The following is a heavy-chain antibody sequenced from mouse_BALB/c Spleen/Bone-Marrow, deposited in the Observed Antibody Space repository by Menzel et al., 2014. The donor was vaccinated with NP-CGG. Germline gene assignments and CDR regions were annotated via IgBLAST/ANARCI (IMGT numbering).Heavy chain of an antibody. J-gene: IGHJ4*01. CDR2: INPGSGGT. CDR3: ARSISAATAMDY. Sequence: VQLQQSGAELVRPGTSVKVSCKASGYAFTNYLIEWVKQRPGQGLEWIGVINPGSGGTNYNEKFKGKATLTADKSSSIGYMQLSSLTSVDSAVYSYARSISAATAMDYWGQGTSVTVSS. CDR1: GYAFTNYL. V-gene: IGHV1-54*01. D-gene: IGHD1-2*01.